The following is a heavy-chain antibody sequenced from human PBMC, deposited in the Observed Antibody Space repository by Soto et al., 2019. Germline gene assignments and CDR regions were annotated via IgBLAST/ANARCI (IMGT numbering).Heavy chain of an antibody. CDR3: ARDRVVCSGGICYAVFDY. CDR1: GFTFRSYW. D-gene: IGHD2-15*01. Sequence: GGSLRLSCAASGFTFRSYWMNWVRQAPGKGLEWVANIKQDGSEKYYVDSVKGRFTISRDNAKNSLYLQMNSLRAEDTAVYYCARDRVVCSGGICYAVFDYWGQGTLVTVSS. J-gene: IGHJ4*02. CDR2: IKQDGSEK. V-gene: IGHV3-7*01.